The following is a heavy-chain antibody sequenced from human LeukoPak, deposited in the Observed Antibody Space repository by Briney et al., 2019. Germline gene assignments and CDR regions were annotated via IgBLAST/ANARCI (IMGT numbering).Heavy chain of an antibody. CDR2: INTDGSST. CDR3: ARAGAYHFDN. Sequence: GGSLRLSCAASGFTFSSYWMHWVRHAPGKGLVWVLGINTDGSSTNYADSVKGRFTISRDNAKNTLYLQMNSLRAEDTAVYYCARAGAYHFDNWGQGTLVTVSS. J-gene: IGHJ4*02. V-gene: IGHV3-74*01. D-gene: IGHD3-16*01. CDR1: GFTFSSYW.